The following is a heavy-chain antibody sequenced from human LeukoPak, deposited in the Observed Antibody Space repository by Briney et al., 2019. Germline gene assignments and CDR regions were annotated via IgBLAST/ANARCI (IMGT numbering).Heavy chain of an antibody. V-gene: IGHV3-74*01. Sequence: PGGSLTLLCAASGFTFGIFWMHWLRQAPGKGVVWVSHINPEETTTNYADAVKGRFTISRDNAKNTLYLQMNSLRAEDTAVYYCARGGLEPVDYWGQGTLVTVSS. D-gene: IGHD1-14*01. CDR1: GFTFGIFW. CDR3: ARGGLEPVDY. CDR2: INPEETTT. J-gene: IGHJ4*02.